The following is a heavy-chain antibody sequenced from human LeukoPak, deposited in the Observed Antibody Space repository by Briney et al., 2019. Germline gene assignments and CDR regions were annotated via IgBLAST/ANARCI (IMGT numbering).Heavy chain of an antibody. CDR3: ARPGHSYYYMDV. D-gene: IGHD1-1*01. CDR2: IYYSGAT. CDR1: GGSISSSSYY. Sequence: SETLSLTCTVSGGSISSSSYYWGWIRQPPGKGLEWIGTIYYSGATYYNPSLKSRVTISADTSKNHFSLKLSSVTAADTAVYYCARPGHSYYYMDVWGKGTTVTVSS. V-gene: IGHV4-39*02. J-gene: IGHJ6*03.